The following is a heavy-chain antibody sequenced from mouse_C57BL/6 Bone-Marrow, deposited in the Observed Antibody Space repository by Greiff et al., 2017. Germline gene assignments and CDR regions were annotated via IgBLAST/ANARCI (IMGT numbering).Heavy chain of an antibody. D-gene: IGHD3-3*01. V-gene: IGHV5-6*01. Sequence: EVQVVESGGDLVKPGGSLKLSCAASGFTFSSYGMSWVRQTPDKRLEWVATISSGGSYTYYPDSVKGRFTISRDNAKNTLYLQMSSLKSEDTAMYYCARLGQDYWGQGTTLTVSS. CDR2: ISSGGSYT. CDR3: ARLGQDY. J-gene: IGHJ2*01. CDR1: GFTFSSYG.